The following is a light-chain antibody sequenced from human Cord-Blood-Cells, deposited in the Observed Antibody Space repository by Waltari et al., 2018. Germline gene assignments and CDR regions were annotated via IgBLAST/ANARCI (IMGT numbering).Light chain of an antibody. CDR2: DVS. CDR1: SRPGGLYPY. V-gene: IGLV2-14*01. Sequence: SALPQPASEPGSPLPSLTISCTGTSRPGGLYPYVSWYQQHPGKAPKLMIYDVSNRPSGVSNRFSGSKSGNTASLTISGLQAEDEADYYCSSYTSSSTLVFGGGTKLTVL. J-gene: IGLJ2*01. CDR3: SSYTSSSTLV.